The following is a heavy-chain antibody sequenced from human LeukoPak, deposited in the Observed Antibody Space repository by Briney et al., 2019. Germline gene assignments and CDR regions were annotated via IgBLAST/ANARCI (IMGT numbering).Heavy chain of an antibody. J-gene: IGHJ5*02. Sequence: ASVKVSCKASGYTFTGYYMHWVRQAPGQGLEWMGWINPNSGGTNYAQEFQGRVTMTRDTSISTAYMELSRLRSDDTAVYYCARGSWQNWFDPWGQGTLVTVSS. CDR3: ARGSWQNWFDP. CDR2: INPNSGGT. D-gene: IGHD6-13*01. CDR1: GYTFTGYY. V-gene: IGHV1-2*02.